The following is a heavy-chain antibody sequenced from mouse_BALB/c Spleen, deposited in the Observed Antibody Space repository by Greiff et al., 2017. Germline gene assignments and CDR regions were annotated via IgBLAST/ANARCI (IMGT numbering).Heavy chain of an antibody. V-gene: IGHV5-6*01. CDR2: ISSGGSYT. J-gene: IGHJ3*01. D-gene: IGHD2-14*01. CDR1: GFTFSSYG. Sequence: EVKLVESGGDLVKPGGSLKLSCAASGFTFSSYGMSWVRQTPDKRLEWVATISSGGSYTYYPDSVKGRFTISRDNAKNTLYLQMSSLKSEDTAMYYCARERYDVGAYSGQGTLVTVSA. CDR3: ARERYDVGAY.